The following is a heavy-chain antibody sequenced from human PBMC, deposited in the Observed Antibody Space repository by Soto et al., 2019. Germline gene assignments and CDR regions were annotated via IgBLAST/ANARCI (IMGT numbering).Heavy chain of an antibody. CDR1: GGTFSSYA. D-gene: IGHD1-26*01. V-gene: IGHV1-69*01. CDR2: IIPIFGTA. J-gene: IGHJ6*02. CDR3: ARKMRNRGIVGATGYYYGMDV. Sequence: QVQLVQSGAEVKKPGSSVKVSCKASGGTFSSYAISWVRQAPGQGLEWMGGIIPIFGTANYAQKFQGRVTITADESTSTAYMELSSPRSEDTAVYYCARKMRNRGIVGATGYYYGMDVWGQGTTVTVSS.